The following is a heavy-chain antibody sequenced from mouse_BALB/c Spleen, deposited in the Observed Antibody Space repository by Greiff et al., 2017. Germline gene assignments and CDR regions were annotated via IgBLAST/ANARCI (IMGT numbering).Heavy chain of an antibody. CDR1: GFTFSSYG. Sequence: EVMLVESGGGLVQPGGSLKLSCAASGFTFSSYGMSWVRQTPDKRLELVATINSNGGSTYYPDSVKGRFTISRDNAKNTLYLQMSSLKSEDTAMYYCARDPYGNYVGFAYWGQGTLVTVSA. D-gene: IGHD2-1*01. CDR2: INSNGGST. V-gene: IGHV5-6-3*01. CDR3: ARDPYGNYVGFAY. J-gene: IGHJ3*01.